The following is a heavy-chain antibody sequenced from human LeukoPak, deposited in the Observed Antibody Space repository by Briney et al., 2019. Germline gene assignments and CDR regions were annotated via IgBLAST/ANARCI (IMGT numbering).Heavy chain of an antibody. CDR1: GGSISSYY. J-gene: IGHJ3*02. CDR2: IYYSGST. V-gene: IGHV4-59*01. Sequence: SETLSLTCTVSGGSISSYYWSWIRQPPGKGLEWIGYIYYSGSTNYNPSLKSRIPISVDTSKNQFPLKLRSVTAADTAVYYCARSAGPDTFDMWGEETMLTVSS. CDR3: ARSAGPDTFDM.